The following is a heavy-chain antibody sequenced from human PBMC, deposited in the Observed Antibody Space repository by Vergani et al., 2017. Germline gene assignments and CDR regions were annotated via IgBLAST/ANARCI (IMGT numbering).Heavy chain of an antibody. CDR3: AIGTDYYDSSGYYLDY. CDR1: GYSLTELT. D-gene: IGHD3-22*01. Sequence: QVQLVQSGSEVRKPGASVKVSCQVSGYSLTELTIHWVRQAPGKWLEWMGGFDPEHGEVTFAHHIQGRVTMTEDRSTDTAYMELSSLRPEDTALYYCAIGTDYYDSSGYYLDYWGQGTLVTVSS. CDR2: FDPEHGEV. J-gene: IGHJ4*01. V-gene: IGHV1-24*01.